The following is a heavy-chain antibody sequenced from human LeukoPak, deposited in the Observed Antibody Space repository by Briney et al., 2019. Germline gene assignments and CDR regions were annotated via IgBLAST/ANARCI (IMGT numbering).Heavy chain of an antibody. CDR1: GYTFTTYY. Sequence: ASVKVSCKASGYTFTTYYIHWVRQAPGQGLEWMGTIRPSAGSTSYAQKFQGRVTMTRDMSTTTGYMELSSLRSEDTAVYYCAREKSGGTYDYWGQGTLVTVSS. V-gene: IGHV1-46*01. D-gene: IGHD3-16*01. CDR3: AREKSGGTYDY. CDR2: IRPSAGST. J-gene: IGHJ4*02.